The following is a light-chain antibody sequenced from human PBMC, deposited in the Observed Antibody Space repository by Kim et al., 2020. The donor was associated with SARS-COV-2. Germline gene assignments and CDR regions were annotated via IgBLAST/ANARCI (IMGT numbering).Light chain of an antibody. CDR1: SSNIWADYY. Sequence: RVTISCTWRSSNIWADYYGHWGQQVPGTAPQPLIYRKNNRPSGVPDRSAGSKSGTSASLAITGLQAEDEANYYCQSYDRSLGGWVFGGGTQLTVL. V-gene: IGLV1-40*01. J-gene: IGLJ3*02. CDR2: RKN. CDR3: QSYDRSLGGWV.